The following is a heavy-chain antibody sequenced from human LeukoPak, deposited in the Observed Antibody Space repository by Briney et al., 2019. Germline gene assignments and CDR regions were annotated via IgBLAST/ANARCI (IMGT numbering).Heavy chain of an antibody. V-gene: IGHV4-4*07. J-gene: IGHJ5*02. CDR2: IYASGSA. CDR1: GGSISGYY. Sequence: TSETLSLTCAVSGGSISGYYWTWIRQPAGKGLEWIGRIYASGSASYNPSLESRVTMSADTSKNEISLKLTSVTAADMAVYYCSREPEPWGQGTLVTVSS. CDR3: SREPEP.